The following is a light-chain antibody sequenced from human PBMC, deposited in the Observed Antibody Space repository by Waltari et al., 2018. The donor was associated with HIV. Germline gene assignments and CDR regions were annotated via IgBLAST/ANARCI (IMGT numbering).Light chain of an antibody. J-gene: IGLJ2*01. CDR1: GGHSGYP. V-gene: IGLV4-69*01. CDR2: VNSDGSN. CDR3: QTWGTGSRV. Sequence: HLFLTQSPPASASLGAPVKLTCTLSGGHSGYPMAWHKHQPERGPRDLMKVNSDGSNRKRDGIPERCSGTSYGAERYLTTSSHQSDEEGDYCCQTWGTGSRVFGGGTKLTVL.